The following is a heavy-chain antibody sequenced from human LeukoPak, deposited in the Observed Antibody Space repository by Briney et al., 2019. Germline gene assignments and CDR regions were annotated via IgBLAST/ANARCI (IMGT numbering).Heavy chain of an antibody. D-gene: IGHD4-17*01. CDR1: GFTFSSYW. CDR2: IKQDGSEK. J-gene: IGHJ4*02. V-gene: IGHV3-7*01. CDR3: ARESLYGDELPDFDY. Sequence: GGSLRLSCAASGFTFSSYWMSWVRQAPGKGLEWVANIKQDGSEKYYVDSVKGRFTISRDNAKNSLYLQMNSLRAEDTAVYYCARESLYGDELPDFDYWGQGTLVTVSS.